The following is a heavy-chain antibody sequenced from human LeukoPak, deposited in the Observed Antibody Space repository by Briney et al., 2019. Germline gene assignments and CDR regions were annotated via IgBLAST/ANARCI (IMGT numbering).Heavy chain of an antibody. CDR3: ARGRDHSDSSDYKDFDY. CDR2: ISGSGGST. J-gene: IGHJ4*02. Sequence: GGSLRLSCAASGITLSNYGMSWVRQAPGKGLEWVAGISGSGGSTNYADSVKGRFTISRDNPKNTLYLQMNSLRAEDTAVYYCARGRDHSDSSDYKDFDYWGQGTLVTVSS. CDR1: GITLSNYG. D-gene: IGHD3-22*01. V-gene: IGHV3-23*01.